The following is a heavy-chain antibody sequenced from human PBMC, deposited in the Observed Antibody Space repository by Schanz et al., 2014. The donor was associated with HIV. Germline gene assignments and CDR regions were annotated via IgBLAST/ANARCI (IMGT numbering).Heavy chain of an antibody. CDR2: MSYDGINK. V-gene: IGHV3-30*18. CDR3: AKDGNWYDSRYRGKGNYYYYYGMDA. CDR1: GFSFNNYG. Sequence: QEQLVESGGGVVQPRRSLRLSCAASGFSFNNYGMHWVRQAPGKGLEWVAVMSYDGINKHYADSVKGRFTISRDNSKNTLYPQIKSLRPEDTAVYYCAKDGNWYDSRYRGKGNYYYYYGMDAWGQGTTVTVSS. D-gene: IGHD3-22*01. J-gene: IGHJ6*02.